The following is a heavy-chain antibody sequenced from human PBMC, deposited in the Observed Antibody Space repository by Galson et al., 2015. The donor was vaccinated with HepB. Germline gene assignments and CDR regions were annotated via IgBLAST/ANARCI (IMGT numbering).Heavy chain of an antibody. CDR2: IYYSGST. CDR3: ARVIAGGFDY. CDR1: GGSISSYY. D-gene: IGHD2-15*01. V-gene: IGHV4-59*01. Sequence: ETLSLTCTVSGGSISSYYWSWIRQPPGKGLEWIGYIYYSGSTNYNPSLKSRVTISVDTSKNQFSLKLSSVTAADTAVYYCARVIAGGFDYWGQGTLVTVSS. J-gene: IGHJ4*02.